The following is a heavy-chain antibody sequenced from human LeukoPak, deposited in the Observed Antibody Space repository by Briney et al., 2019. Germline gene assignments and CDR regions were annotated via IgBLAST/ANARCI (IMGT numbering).Heavy chain of an antibody. Sequence: SETLSLTCAVYGGSFSGYYWSWIRQPPGKGLEWIGEINHSGSTNYNPSLKSRVTISVDTSKNQFSLKLSSVTAADTAVYYCARDRTAAGTSSFFFDYWGQGTLVTVSS. D-gene: IGHD6-13*01. CDR1: GGSFSGYY. CDR3: ARDRTAAGTSSFFFDY. V-gene: IGHV4-34*01. J-gene: IGHJ4*02. CDR2: INHSGST.